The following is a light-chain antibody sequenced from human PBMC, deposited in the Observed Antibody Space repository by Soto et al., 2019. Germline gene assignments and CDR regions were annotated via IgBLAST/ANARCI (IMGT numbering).Light chain of an antibody. CDR3: GSYTSSSTYV. V-gene: IGLV2-14*01. J-gene: IGLJ1*01. CDR2: DVS. Sequence: QSVLSQPASVSGSPGQSITISCTGTSSDVGGYNYVSWYQQYPGKAPKLMIYDVSDRPSGVSNRFSGSKSGNTASLTISGLQAEDEADYYCGSYTSSSTYVFGSGTKVTVL. CDR1: SSDVGGYNY.